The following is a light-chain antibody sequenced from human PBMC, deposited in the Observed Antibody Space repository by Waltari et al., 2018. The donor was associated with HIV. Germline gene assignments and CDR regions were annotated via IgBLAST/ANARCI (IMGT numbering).Light chain of an antibody. Sequence: QTVVTQEPSFSVSPGGTVTLTCGLSSGSVSTTYYPSWYQQTPGQAPRTLIYSTNSRASGVPDRFSGSILGNKAGLTITGAQADDESEYYCVLYMGSGIWVFGGGTKLTVL. J-gene: IGLJ2*01. CDR2: STN. CDR3: VLYMGSGIWV. V-gene: IGLV8-61*01. CDR1: SGSVSTTYY.